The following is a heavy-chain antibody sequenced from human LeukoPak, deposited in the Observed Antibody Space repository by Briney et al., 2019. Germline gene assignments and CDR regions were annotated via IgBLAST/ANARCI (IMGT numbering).Heavy chain of an antibody. CDR2: INPSGGST. D-gene: IGHD2-15*01. CDR3: ATGRGYCSGGSCYSGLDY. V-gene: IGHV1-46*01. Sequence: ASVRVSCKASGYTFTSYYMHWVRQAPGQGLEWMGIINPSGGSTSYAQKFQGRVTMTRDMSTSTVYMELSSLRSEDTAVYYCATGRGYCSGGSCYSGLDYWGQGTLVTVSS. J-gene: IGHJ4*02. CDR1: GYTFTSYY.